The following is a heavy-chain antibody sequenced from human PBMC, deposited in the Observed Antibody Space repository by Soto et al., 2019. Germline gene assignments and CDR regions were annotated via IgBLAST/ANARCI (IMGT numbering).Heavy chain of an antibody. CDR2: IYYSGST. CDR1: GGSISSFY. D-gene: IGHD2-2*01. CDR3: ARKVPASMGYYYGMDV. Sequence: QVQLQESGPGLVKPSETLSLTCTVSGGSISSFYWSWIRQPPGKGLEWIGYIYYSGSTNYNPSLKSRHTIAVDTPKNHFSLELNSVTDADTAVYYCARKVPASMGYYYGMDVWGQGTTVTVSS. V-gene: IGHV4-59*01. J-gene: IGHJ6*02.